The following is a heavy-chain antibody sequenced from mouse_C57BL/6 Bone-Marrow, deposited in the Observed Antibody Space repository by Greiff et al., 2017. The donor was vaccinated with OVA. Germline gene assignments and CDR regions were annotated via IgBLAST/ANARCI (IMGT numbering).Heavy chain of an antibody. Sequence: VQLQQSGAELVRPGASVTLSCKASGYTFTDYEMHWGNQTPVHGLEWIGAIDPETGGTASNQKFKGKAILTADKSSSTAYMELRSLPSEDSAVYYCTRRGGRYYFDYWGQGTTLTVSS. CDR2: IDPETGGT. J-gene: IGHJ2*01. V-gene: IGHV1-15*01. CDR1: GYTFTDYE. CDR3: TRRGGRYYFDY.